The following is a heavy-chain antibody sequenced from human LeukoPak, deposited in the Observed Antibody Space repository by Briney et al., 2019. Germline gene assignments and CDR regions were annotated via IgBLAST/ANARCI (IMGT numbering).Heavy chain of an antibody. CDR3: ARVKTPGLWSGRYFDC. CDR2: INSDGSSV. D-gene: IGHD3-3*01. J-gene: IGHJ4*02. V-gene: IGHV3-74*01. CDR1: GFTFSSYW. Sequence: GGSLRLSCAASGFTFSSYWMHWVRQAPGKGLVWVSRINSDGSSVDYADSVKGRFTISRDNAKNTLYLQMNSLRAEDTAVYYCARVKTPGLWSGRYFDCWGQGTLVTVSS.